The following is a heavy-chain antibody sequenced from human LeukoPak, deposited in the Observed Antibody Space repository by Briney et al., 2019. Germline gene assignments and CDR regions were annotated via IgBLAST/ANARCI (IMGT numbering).Heavy chain of an antibody. V-gene: IGHV1-69*04. Sequence: SVTVSCKASGGTFSSYAISWVRQAPGQGLEWMGRIIPILGIANYAQKFQGRVTMTTDTSTSTAYMEVRSLRSDDTAVYYCTRDLGVDTTMIFFDYWGQGSLVTVSS. CDR2: IIPILGIA. D-gene: IGHD5-18*01. J-gene: IGHJ4*02. CDR1: GGTFSSYA. CDR3: TRDLGVDTTMIFFDY.